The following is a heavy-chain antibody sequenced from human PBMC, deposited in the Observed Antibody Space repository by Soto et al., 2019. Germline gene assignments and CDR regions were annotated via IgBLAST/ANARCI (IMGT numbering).Heavy chain of an antibody. J-gene: IGHJ3*02. V-gene: IGHV1-46*01. CDR3: ARVREVTIFGVVTIGAFEI. Sequence: ASVKVSCKASGYTFTSYYMHWVRQAPGQGLEWMGIINPSGGSTSYAQKFQGRVTMTRDTSTSTVYMELSSLRSEDTAVYYCARVREVTIFGVVTIGAFEIWGQGTMVTVSS. CDR1: GYTFTSYY. CDR2: INPSGGST. D-gene: IGHD3-3*01.